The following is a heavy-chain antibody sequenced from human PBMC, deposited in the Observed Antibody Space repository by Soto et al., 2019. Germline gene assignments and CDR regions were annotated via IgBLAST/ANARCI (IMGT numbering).Heavy chain of an antibody. J-gene: IGHJ4*02. CDR2: IYYSGST. V-gene: IGHV4-59*01. D-gene: IGHD6-13*01. Sequence: PSETLSLTCTVSGGSISSYYWSWIRQPPGKGLEWFGYIYYSGSTNYNPSLKSRVTISVDTSKNQFSLKLSSVTAADTAVYYCARGGSSRPIDYWGQGTLVTVSS. CDR3: ARGGSSRPIDY. CDR1: GGSISSYY.